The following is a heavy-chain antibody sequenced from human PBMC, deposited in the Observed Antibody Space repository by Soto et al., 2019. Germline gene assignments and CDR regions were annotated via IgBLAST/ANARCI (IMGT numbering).Heavy chain of an antibody. D-gene: IGHD3-10*01. CDR3: ARDRVRLRDGYPRGGMDV. V-gene: IGHV3-21*01. J-gene: IGHJ6*02. CDR2: ISRSSSYI. Sequence: EVQLVESGGGLVKPGGSLRLSCAASGFTFSSYSMNWVRQAPGKGLEWVSSISRSSSYIYYADSVKGRFTISRDNAKNSLYLQMNSLRAEDTAVYDCARDRVRLRDGYPRGGMDVWGQGTTVTVAS. CDR1: GFTFSSYS.